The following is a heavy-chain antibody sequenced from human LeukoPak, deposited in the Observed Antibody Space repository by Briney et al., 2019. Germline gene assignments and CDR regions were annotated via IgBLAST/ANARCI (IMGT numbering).Heavy chain of an antibody. CDR2: ISSSSSYI. CDR1: GFTFSSYS. Sequence: GGSLRLSCAASGFTFSSYSMNWVRQAPGKGLEWVSSISSSSSYIYYADSVKGRFTISRDNAKNSLYLQMNSLRAEDTAVYYCARDYYDSSGYYYNDAFDIWGHGTMVTVSS. J-gene: IGHJ3*02. V-gene: IGHV3-21*01. CDR3: ARDYYDSSGYYYNDAFDI. D-gene: IGHD3-22*01.